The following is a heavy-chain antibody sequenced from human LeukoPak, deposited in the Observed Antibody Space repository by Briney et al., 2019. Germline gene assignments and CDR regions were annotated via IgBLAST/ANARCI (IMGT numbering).Heavy chain of an antibody. CDR1: GFTFSSYS. D-gene: IGHD3-3*01. CDR2: ISSSSSYI. Sequence: GGSLRLSCAASGFTFSSYSMNWVRQAPGKGLEWVSSISSSSSYIYYADSVKGRFTISRDNAKNSLYLQMNSLRAEDTAVYYCTYYDFWSGYFVDYWGQGTLVTVSS. CDR3: TYYDFWSGYFVDY. V-gene: IGHV3-21*01. J-gene: IGHJ4*02.